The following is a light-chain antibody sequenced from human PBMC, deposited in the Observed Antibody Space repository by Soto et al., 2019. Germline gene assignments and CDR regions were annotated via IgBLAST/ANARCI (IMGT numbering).Light chain of an antibody. CDR1: QGVSSY. V-gene: IGKV3D-11*01. CDR3: QQRSNWSSIT. J-gene: IGKJ5*01. CDR2: DAS. Sequence: EIVLTQSPATLSFSPWERATLSFMASQGVSSYLAWYQQKPGQAPRLLIYDASNRATGIPARFSGSGPGTDFTLTISSLEPEDFAVYYCQQRSNWSSITFGQGTRLEIK.